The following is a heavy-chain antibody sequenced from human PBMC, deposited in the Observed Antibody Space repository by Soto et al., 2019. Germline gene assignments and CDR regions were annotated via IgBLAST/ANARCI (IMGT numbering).Heavy chain of an antibody. CDR3: ASGGEGSIAVAG. D-gene: IGHD6-19*01. CDR2: IYYTGRT. CDR1: GGSISGSSYY. V-gene: IGHV4-39*01. Sequence: QLQLQESGPGLVKPSETLSLTCTVSGGSISGSSYYWGWIRQPPGKGLEWIGAIYYTGRTYYKPSLKSRVTISVDTSKNQFSLKLHSVSAADTAVYYCASGGEGSIAVAGWGQETLVTVSS. J-gene: IGHJ4*02.